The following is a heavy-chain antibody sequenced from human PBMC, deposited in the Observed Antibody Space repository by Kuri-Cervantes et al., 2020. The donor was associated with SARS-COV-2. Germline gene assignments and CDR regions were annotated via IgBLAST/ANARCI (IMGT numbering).Heavy chain of an antibody. V-gene: IGHV4-59*10. CDR3: ARAAYDILTGYAGYFDY. CDR1: GGSFSGYY. CDR2: IYTSGST. D-gene: IGHD3-9*01. Sequence: SETLSLTCAVYGGSFSGYYWSWIRQPAGKGLEWIGRIYTSGSTNYNPSLKSRVTMSVDTSKNQFSLKLSSVTAADTAVYYCARAAYDILTGYAGYFDYWGQGTLVTVSS. J-gene: IGHJ4*02.